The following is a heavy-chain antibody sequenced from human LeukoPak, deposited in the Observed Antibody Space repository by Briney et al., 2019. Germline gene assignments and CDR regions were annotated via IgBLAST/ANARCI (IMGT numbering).Heavy chain of an antibody. Sequence: ASVKVSCKASGYTFTGYYMHWVRQAPGQGLEWMGWINPNSGGTNYAQKFQGRVTMTRDTSISTAYMELSRLRSDDTAVYYCARDLYIAVAGGFDYWGQGTLVTVS. V-gene: IGHV1-2*02. J-gene: IGHJ4*02. CDR3: ARDLYIAVAGGFDY. CDR2: INPNSGGT. D-gene: IGHD6-19*01. CDR1: GYTFTGYY.